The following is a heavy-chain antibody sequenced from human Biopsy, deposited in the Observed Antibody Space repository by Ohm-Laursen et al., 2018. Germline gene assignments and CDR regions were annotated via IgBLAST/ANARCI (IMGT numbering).Heavy chain of an antibody. Sequence: SLRLSCAASGFTFDNNGMSWVRQIPGKGLEWVSGINWNGRSTEYADSVQSRFTISRDNAKNSLYLQMNSLRAEDTALYYCARAKYSNSWYYFDYWGQGTLVTVSS. CDR3: ARAKYSNSWYYFDY. D-gene: IGHD6-13*01. V-gene: IGHV3-20*04. CDR1: GFTFDNNG. J-gene: IGHJ4*02. CDR2: INWNGRST.